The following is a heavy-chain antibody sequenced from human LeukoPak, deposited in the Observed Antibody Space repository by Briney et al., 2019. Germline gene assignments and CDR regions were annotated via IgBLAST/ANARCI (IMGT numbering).Heavy chain of an antibody. J-gene: IGHJ4*02. V-gene: IGHV1-46*01. CDR3: AREAYCGGDCYGY. CDR2: INPSGGST. Sequence: ASVTVSCKASGYTFTSYYMHWVRQAPGQGLEWMGIINPSGGSTSYAQKFQGRVTMTRDMSTSTVYMELSSLRSEDTAVYYCAREAYCGGDCYGYWGQGTLVTVSS. CDR1: GYTFTSYY. D-gene: IGHD2-21*01.